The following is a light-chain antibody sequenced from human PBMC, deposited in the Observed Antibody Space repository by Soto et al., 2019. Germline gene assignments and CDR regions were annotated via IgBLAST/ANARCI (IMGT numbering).Light chain of an antibody. CDR1: QSVSSSY. J-gene: IGKJ1*01. CDR2: GAS. V-gene: IGKV3-20*01. Sequence: EIMLTQSPGTLSLSPGERATLSCRASQSVSSSYLAWYQQKPGQAPRLLIYGASSRATGIPDRFSGSGSGTDFTLTISRLEPEDLAVYYCQQYGSSTWTFGQGTKVDIK. CDR3: QQYGSSTWT.